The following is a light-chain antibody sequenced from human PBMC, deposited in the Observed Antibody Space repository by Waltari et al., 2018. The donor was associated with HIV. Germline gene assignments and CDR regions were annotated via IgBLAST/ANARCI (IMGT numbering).Light chain of an antibody. J-gene: IGKJ5*01. CDR3: QQRASSIT. CDR2: DAS. CDR1: RSLDRY. Sequence: EIVLTQSPATLSLSPGDRATLSCRASRSLDRYLGWFQQKPGRAPRLVIFDASKRAPGVPARFNGSGSGTDFTLTIGSLEPEDSAVYYCQQRASSITFGQGTRLDIK. V-gene: IGKV3-11*01.